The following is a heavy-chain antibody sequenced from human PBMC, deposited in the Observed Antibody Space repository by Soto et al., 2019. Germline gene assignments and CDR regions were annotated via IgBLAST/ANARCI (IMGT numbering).Heavy chain of an antibody. D-gene: IGHD3-16*02. V-gene: IGHV2-5*02. CDR3: AHIMITYGGVIGLDAFDN. J-gene: IGHJ3*02. CDR2: IYWDDDR. Sequence: SGPTLVNPTQTLTLTCTFSGFSLNTRGVGVGWIRQPPGKALEWLAVIYWDDDRRYSPSLNSRLTITKDTSRNQVVLTMTNMDPVDTATYYCAHIMITYGGVIGLDAFDNRRQGTMVT. CDR1: GFSLNTRGVG.